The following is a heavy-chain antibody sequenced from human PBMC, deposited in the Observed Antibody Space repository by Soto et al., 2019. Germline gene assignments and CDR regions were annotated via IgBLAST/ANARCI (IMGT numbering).Heavy chain of an antibody. Sequence: PSETLSLTCTVSGGSVSSGSYYWSWIRQPPGKGLEWIGYIYYSGSIDYNPSLKSRVTISTDTSKTQFSLTMSSVTAADTAVYYCARYSSSSVFDYWGQGTLVTVSS. CDR1: GGSVSSGSYY. CDR2: IYYSGSI. CDR3: ARYSSSSVFDY. D-gene: IGHD6-6*01. J-gene: IGHJ4*02. V-gene: IGHV4-61*01.